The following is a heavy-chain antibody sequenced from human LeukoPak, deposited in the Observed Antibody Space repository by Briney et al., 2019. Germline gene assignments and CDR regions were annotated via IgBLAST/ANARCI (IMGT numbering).Heavy chain of an antibody. V-gene: IGHV3-30-3*01. J-gene: IGHJ4*02. D-gene: IGHD3-10*01. Sequence: PGGSLRLSCAASGFTFSSYAMHWVRQAPGKGLEWVAVISYDGSNKYYADSVKGRFTISRDNSKNTLYLQTNGLRAEDTAVYYCARDITPSPQLVWGYGSLRASDYWGQGTLVTVSS. CDR1: GFTFSSYA. CDR2: ISYDGSNK. CDR3: ARDITPSPQLVWGYGSLRASDY.